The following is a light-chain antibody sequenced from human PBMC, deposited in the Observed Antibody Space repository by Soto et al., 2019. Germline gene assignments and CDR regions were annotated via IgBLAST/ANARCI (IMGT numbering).Light chain of an antibody. V-gene: IGLV2-23*01. CDR1: SSDVGSYNL. CDR3: CSYAGSSTPYV. Sequence: ALTQPASVSGSPGQSITISCTGTSSDVGSYNLVSWYQQHPGKAPKLMIYEGSKRPSGVSNRFSGSKSGNTASLTISGLQAEDEADYYCCSYAGSSTPYVFGTGPKATVL. J-gene: IGLJ1*01. CDR2: EGS.